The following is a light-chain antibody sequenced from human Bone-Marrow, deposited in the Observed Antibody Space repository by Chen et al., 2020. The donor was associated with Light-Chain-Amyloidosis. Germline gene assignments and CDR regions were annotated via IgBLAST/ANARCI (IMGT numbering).Light chain of an antibody. CDR2: GDF. J-gene: IGLJ3*02. CDR3: CAYTGSSTWV. CDR1: NSDVGNYNL. Sequence: QSALTHPASVSGSPGQSLTISCTASNSDVGNYNLVSWYQHHPGKAPKLIIYGDFKRPSGVSNRFSGSKSGNTASPTISGLQNEDEAHYHCCAYTGSSTWVFGGGTKLTVL. V-gene: IGLV2-23*01.